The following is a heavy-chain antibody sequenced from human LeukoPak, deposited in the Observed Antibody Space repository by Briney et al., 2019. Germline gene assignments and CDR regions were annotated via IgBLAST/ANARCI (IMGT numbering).Heavy chain of an antibody. CDR1: GFTFSSYS. CDR2: ISSSSGYI. V-gene: IGHV3-21*01. J-gene: IGHJ4*02. CDR3: AKGPGPEATIFDY. Sequence: GGSLRLSCAASGFTFSSYSMNWVRQAPGKGLEWVSSISSSSGYIYYADSVKGRFTISRDNAKNSLYLQMNSLRAEDTAVYYCAKGPGPEATIFDYWGQGTLVTVSS. D-gene: IGHD5-12*01.